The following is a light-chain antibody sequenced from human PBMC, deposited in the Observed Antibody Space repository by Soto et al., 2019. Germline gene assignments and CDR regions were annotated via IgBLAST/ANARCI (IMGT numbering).Light chain of an antibody. CDR3: QQYHNWPPQYT. J-gene: IGKJ2*01. Sequence: EIVMTQSPATLSVSPGERASLSCRASQTISSNLAWYQQKPGQAPRLLIHGASTRATGVPARFSGSGSGTEFTLTITSLQSDDLAVYYCQQYHNWPPQYTFGQGTQLQI. CDR1: QTISSN. CDR2: GAS. V-gene: IGKV3-15*01.